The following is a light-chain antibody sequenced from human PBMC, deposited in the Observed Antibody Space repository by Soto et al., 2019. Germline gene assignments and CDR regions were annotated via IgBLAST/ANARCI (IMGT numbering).Light chain of an antibody. V-gene: IGKV1-17*01. CDR1: QSLRKY. Sequence: DIQMPQSQSSLSASVGDIVTITCRASQSLRKYLNWYQQKPGKAPKRLIYAASSLQSGVPSRFSGRGSGTEFTLTISSLQPENFATYYFLPLNSFLRSFRQGTKVGIK. CDR2: AAS. CDR3: LPLNSFLRS. J-gene: IGKJ1*01.